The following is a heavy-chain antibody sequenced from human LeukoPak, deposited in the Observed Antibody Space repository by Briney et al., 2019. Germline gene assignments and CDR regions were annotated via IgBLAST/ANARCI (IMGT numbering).Heavy chain of an antibody. CDR3: ARDPDYYDTPGYFDY. V-gene: IGHV3-33*01. Sequence: PGGSLRLSCAASGFTFSSYGMHWVRQAPGKGLEWVAVIWYDGSNKYYADSVKGRFTISRDNSKNTLYLQMNSLRAEDTAVYYCARDPDYYDTPGYFDYWGQGTLVTVSS. D-gene: IGHD3-22*01. CDR2: IWYDGSNK. CDR1: GFTFSSYG. J-gene: IGHJ4*02.